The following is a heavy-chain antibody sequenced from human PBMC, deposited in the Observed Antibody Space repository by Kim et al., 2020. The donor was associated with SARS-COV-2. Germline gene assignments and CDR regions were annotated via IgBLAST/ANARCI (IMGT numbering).Heavy chain of an antibody. CDR2: INHSGST. CDR3: ARGGRQSSSWRLQNWFDP. J-gene: IGHJ5*02. V-gene: IGHV4-34*01. D-gene: IGHD6-13*01. CDR1: GGSFSGYY. Sequence: SETLSLTCAVYGGSFSGYYWSWIRQPPGKGLEWIGEINHSGSTNYNPSLKSRVTISVDTSKNQFSLKLSSVTAADTAVYYCARGGRQSSSWRLQNWFDPWGQGTLVTVSS.